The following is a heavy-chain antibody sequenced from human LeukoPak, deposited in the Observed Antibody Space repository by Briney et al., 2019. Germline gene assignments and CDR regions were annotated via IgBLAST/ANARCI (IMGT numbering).Heavy chain of an antibody. D-gene: IGHD3-9*01. V-gene: IGHV4-39*07. CDR2: IYYSGST. J-gene: IGHJ4*02. CDR3: ARQYYDILTGYYIFDY. Sequence: SETLPLTCTVSGGSISSSSYYWGWIRQPPGKGLEWIGSIYYSGSTYYNPSLKSRVTMSVDTSKNQFSLKLSSVTAADTAVYYCARQYYDILTGYYIFDYWGQGTLVTVSS. CDR1: GGSISSSSYY.